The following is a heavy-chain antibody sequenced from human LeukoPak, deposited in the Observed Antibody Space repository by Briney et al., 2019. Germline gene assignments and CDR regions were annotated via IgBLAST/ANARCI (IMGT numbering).Heavy chain of an antibody. CDR3: ARAGVDTAMVGAFDI. V-gene: IGHV3-53*01. J-gene: IGHJ3*02. Sequence: GGSLRLSCAASGFTFSNAWMNWVRQAPGKGLEWVSVIYSGGSTYYADSVKGRFTISRDNSKNTLYLQMNSLRAEDTAVYYCARAGVDTAMVGAFDIWGQGTMVTVSS. CDR1: GFTFSNAW. CDR2: IYSGGST. D-gene: IGHD5-18*01.